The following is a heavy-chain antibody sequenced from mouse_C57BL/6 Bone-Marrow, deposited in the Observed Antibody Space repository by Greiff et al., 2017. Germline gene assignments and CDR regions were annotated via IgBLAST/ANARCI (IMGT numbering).Heavy chain of an antibody. CDR3: AAHYDAMDY. V-gene: IGHV2-4*01. CDR2: ICSGGST. CDR1: GFSFTSYG. J-gene: IGHJ4*01. Sequence: QVQLQQSGPGLVQPSQSLSITCTASGFSFTSYGVHWVRQPPGKGLEWLGVICSGGSTDYNAAFISSLSISTYNSKSQVLFKMSSLQADDTAIYYCAAHYDAMDYWGQGTSVTVSS.